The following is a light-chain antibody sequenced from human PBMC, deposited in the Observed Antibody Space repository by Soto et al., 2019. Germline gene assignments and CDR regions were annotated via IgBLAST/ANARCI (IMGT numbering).Light chain of an antibody. J-gene: IGKJ1*01. CDR2: DAS. CDR1: QSISRC. V-gene: IGKV1-5*01. CDR3: QQYNIYPWT. Sequence: DIKVTPAPSTLSASVGKRIAITSRASQSISRCLAWYQQKPGKAPKLLIFDASTLDSGAPSRLSGSGSGTEFTLSFSSLQPDDFATYYCQQYNIYPWTFGQGTKVDI.